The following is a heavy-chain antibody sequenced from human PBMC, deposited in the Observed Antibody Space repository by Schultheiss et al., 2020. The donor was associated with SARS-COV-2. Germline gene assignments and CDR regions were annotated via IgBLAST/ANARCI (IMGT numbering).Heavy chain of an antibody. CDR3: ARGTPDSSGWFNGMDV. J-gene: IGHJ6*02. D-gene: IGHD6-19*01. V-gene: IGHV1-2*02. CDR1: GYTFTGYY. Sequence: ASVKVSCKASGYTFTGYYMHWVRQAPGQGLEWMGWINPNSGGTNYAQKFQGRVTMTRDTSISTAYMELSRLRSDDTAVYYCARGTPDSSGWFNGMDVWGQGTTVTVSS. CDR2: INPNSGGT.